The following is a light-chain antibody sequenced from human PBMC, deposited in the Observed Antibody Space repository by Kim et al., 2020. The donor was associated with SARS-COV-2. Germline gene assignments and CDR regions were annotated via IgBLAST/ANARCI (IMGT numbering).Light chain of an antibody. CDR2: QDN. CDR3: QAWDSSTVV. V-gene: IGLV3-1*01. J-gene: IGLJ1*01. CDR1: KLGDKY. Sequence: SYELTQPPSVSVSPGQTATITCSGDKLGDKYACWYQQKPGQSPVLVIYQDNKRPSGIPERFSGSNSGNTATLTISGTQAMDEADYHCQAWDSSTVVFGTGTKVTVL.